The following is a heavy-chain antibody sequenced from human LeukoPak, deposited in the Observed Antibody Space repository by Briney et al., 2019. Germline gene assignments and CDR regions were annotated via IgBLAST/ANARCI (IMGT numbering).Heavy chain of an antibody. CDR1: GFTFSSHA. D-gene: IGHD3-10*01. Sequence: GGSLRLSCAASGFTFSSHAMSWVRQAPGKGREWVSAISGSGGSTYYADSVKGRFTISRDNSKNTLYLQMNSLRAEDTAVYYCAKDPRAYGSGVGDHFDYWGQGTLVTVSS. CDR3: AKDPRAYGSGVGDHFDY. J-gene: IGHJ4*02. CDR2: ISGSGGST. V-gene: IGHV3-23*01.